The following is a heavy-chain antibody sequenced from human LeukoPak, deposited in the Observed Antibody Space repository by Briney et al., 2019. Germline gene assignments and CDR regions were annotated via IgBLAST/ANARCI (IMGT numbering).Heavy chain of an antibody. V-gene: IGHV1-69*04. CDR2: IIPILGIA. J-gene: IGHJ4*02. CDR1: GGTFSSYA. CDR3: ARDWQWLTLSEGVTPPFDY. Sequence: SVKVSCKASGGTFSSYAISWVRQAPGQGLEWMGRIIPILGIANYAQKLQGRVTITADKSTSTAYMELSSLRSEDTAVYYCARDWQWLTLSEGVTPPFDYWGQGTLVTVSS. D-gene: IGHD6-19*01.